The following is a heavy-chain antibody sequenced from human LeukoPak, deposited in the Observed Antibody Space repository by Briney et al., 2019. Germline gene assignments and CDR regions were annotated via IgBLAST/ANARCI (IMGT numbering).Heavy chain of an antibody. D-gene: IGHD6-13*01. CDR2: INHSGST. Sequence: TSETLSLTCAVYGGSVSGYYWSWIRQPPGKGLEWIGEINHSGSTNYNPSLKGRVTISVDTSKNQFSLKLSSVTAADTAVYYCARVNSNSWYYFDYWGQGTLVTVSS. V-gene: IGHV4-34*01. CDR3: ARVNSNSWYYFDY. CDR1: GGSVSGYY. J-gene: IGHJ4*02.